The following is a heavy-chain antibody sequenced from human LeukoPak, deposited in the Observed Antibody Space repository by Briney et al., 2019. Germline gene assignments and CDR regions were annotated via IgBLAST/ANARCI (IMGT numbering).Heavy chain of an antibody. D-gene: IGHD3-22*01. Sequence: GGSLRLSCAASGFTVSSNYMSWVRQAPGKGLEWVSSISSSSSYIYYADSVKGRFTISRDNAKNSLYLQMNSLRAEDTAVYYCARDSTPYYYDSSGDAFDIWGQGAMVTVSS. V-gene: IGHV3-21*01. CDR3: ARDSTPYYYDSSGDAFDI. J-gene: IGHJ3*02. CDR1: GFTVSSNY. CDR2: ISSSSSYI.